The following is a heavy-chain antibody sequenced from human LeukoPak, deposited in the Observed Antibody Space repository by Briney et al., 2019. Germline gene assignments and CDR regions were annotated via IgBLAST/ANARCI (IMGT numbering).Heavy chain of an antibody. D-gene: IGHD4-11*01. CDR1: GYSIRSGYQ. CDR2: INYSGRT. CDR3: ARAEINDYNRY. V-gene: IGHV4-38-2*01. Sequence: SETLSLTCSVSGYSIRSGYQWGWIRQAPGKGLEWIGSINYSGRTYDNPSLKSRVTISIDTSKKQIFLKLRSTTAADTAHYYCARAEINDYNRYWGQGILVIVSS. J-gene: IGHJ4*02.